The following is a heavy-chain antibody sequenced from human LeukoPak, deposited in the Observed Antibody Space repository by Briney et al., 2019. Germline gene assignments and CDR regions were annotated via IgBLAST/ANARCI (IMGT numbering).Heavy chain of an antibody. J-gene: IGHJ6*03. D-gene: IGHD2-15*01. CDR3: ARDRRVVVAATYYYYYMDV. CDR1: GFTFSDHY. CDR2: ARNKANSYTT. Sequence: GGSLRLSCAASGFTFSDHYMDWVRQAPGKGLEWVGRARNKANSYTTEYAASVKGRFTISRDDSKNSLYLQMNSLKTEDTAVYYCARDRRVVVAATYYYYYMDVWGKGTTVTVSS. V-gene: IGHV3-72*01.